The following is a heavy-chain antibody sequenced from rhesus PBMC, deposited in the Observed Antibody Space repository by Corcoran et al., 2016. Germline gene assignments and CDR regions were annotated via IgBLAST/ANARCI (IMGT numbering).Heavy chain of an antibody. CDR2: ISERGGST. D-gene: IGHD5-36*01. CDR3: ARGGLRRIYNRFDV. Sequence: QLQLQESGPGLVKPSETLSLTCAVSGGSISSNYWSWIRQPPGKGLEWSGRISERGGSTDYTPSRKSRVTSATDTSKNQFSLKLSSVTAADTAVYYCARGGLRRIYNRFDVGGPGVLVTVSS. CDR1: GGSISSNY. J-gene: IGHJ5-1*01. V-gene: IGHV4-173*01.